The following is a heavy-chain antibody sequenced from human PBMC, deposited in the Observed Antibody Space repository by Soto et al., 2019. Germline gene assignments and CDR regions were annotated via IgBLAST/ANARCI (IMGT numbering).Heavy chain of an antibody. V-gene: IGHV3-30*03. CDR1: GFTFSHYA. Sequence: QVQLVESGGGVVQPGRSLRLSCAASGFTFSHYAMHWVRQAQGKGLEWVALMSYDGSNEYYADSVKGRFTISRDNSKNTLYLQMNSLRAQYTAVYYCAIDWSHNFDYWGQGTLVTVSS. J-gene: IGHJ4*02. CDR2: MSYDGSNE. CDR3: AIDWSHNFDY. D-gene: IGHD1-1*01.